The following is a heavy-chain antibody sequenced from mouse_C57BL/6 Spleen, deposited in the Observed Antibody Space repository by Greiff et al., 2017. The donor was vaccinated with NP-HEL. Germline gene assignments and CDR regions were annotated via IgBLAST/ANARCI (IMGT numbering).Heavy chain of an antibody. CDR2: IYPGDGDT. CDR1: GYAFSSSW. CDR3: ATYYYGSFAY. Sequence: VQLVESGPELVKPGASVKISCKASGYAFSSSWMNWVKQRPGKGLEWIVRIYPGDGDTNYNGKFKGKATLTADKSSSTAYMQLSSLTSEDSAVYFCATYYYGSFAYWGQGTLVTVSA. D-gene: IGHD1-1*01. J-gene: IGHJ3*01. V-gene: IGHV1-82*01.